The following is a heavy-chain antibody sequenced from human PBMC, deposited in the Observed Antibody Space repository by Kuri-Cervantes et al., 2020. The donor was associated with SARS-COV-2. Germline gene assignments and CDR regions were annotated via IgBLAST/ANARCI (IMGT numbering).Heavy chain of an antibody. J-gene: IGHJ6*03. CDR2: VNHRGST. CDR3: ARAYGFLRYIYYMDV. Sequence: SETLSLTCAFDGESFSGYYWNWIRQSPGKGLEWIGEVNHRGSTNYNPSLKSRVTISVDTSAKQFSLHLSSVTAADTAVYYCARAYGFLRYIYYMDVWGRGTTVTVSS. V-gene: IGHV4-34*01. CDR1: GESFSGYY. D-gene: IGHD3-9*01.